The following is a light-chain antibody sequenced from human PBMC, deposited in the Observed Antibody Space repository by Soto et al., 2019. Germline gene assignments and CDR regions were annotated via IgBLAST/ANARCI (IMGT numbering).Light chain of an antibody. CDR2: SSS. CDR1: QGISTW. J-gene: IGKJ3*01. CDR3: QQANSFPLT. Sequence: DIQMTQSPSFVSACVGDRVTIACRASQGISTWVVWYQQKPGAAPKLLIHSSSNLQSGVPSRFSGSGSGTDFTLTISSLQPEDFATYYCQQANSFPLTFGPGTKVDIK. V-gene: IGKV1-12*01.